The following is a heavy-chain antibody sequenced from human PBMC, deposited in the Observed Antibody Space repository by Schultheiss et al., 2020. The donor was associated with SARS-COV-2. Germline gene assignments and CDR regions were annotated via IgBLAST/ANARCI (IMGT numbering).Heavy chain of an antibody. J-gene: IGHJ4*02. V-gene: IGHV3-23*01. CDR2: ISWNSGST. Sequence: GGSLRLSCAASGFTFDDYAMHWVRQAPGKGLEWVSGISWNSGSTYYADSVKGRFTISRDNSKNTLYLQMNSLRAEDTAVYYCARGPKYYYDSSGLGHWGQGTLVTVSS. D-gene: IGHD3-22*01. CDR3: ARGPKYYYDSSGLGH. CDR1: GFTFDDYA.